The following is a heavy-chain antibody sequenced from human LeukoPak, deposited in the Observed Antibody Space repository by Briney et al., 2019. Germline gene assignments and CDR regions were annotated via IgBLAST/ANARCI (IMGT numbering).Heavy chain of an antibody. V-gene: IGHV3-49*04. Sequence: GGSLRLSCATAGFTLSAYSVRWVREAPGRGLEGGGFVGSKAFGGTAEYAAAVEGRFSISRDDSDSLPYLQKNSLKAEDTATYYCSPASGGYNSLRFDNWGQGTLVTVSS. CDR3: SPASGGYNSLRFDN. CDR2: VGSKAFGGTA. J-gene: IGHJ4*02. D-gene: IGHD5-24*01. CDR1: GFTLSAYS.